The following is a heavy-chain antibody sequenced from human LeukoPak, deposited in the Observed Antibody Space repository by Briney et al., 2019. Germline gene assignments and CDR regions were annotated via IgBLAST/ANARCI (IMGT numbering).Heavy chain of an antibody. J-gene: IGHJ5*02. CDR1: GFTVSSNY. CDR3: ARDRVVPAAIGNWFDP. CDR2: IYSGGST. D-gene: IGHD2-2*01. V-gene: IGHV3-66*02. Sequence: GGSLRLSCAASGFTVSSNYMSWVRQAPGKGLEWVSVIYSGGSTYYADSVKGRFTISRDNSKNTLYLQMNSLRAEDTAVYYCARDRVVPAAIGNWFDPRGQGTLVTVSS.